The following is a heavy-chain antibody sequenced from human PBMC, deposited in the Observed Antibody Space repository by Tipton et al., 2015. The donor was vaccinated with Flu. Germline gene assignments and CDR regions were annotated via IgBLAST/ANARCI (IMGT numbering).Heavy chain of an antibody. Sequence: SLRLSCTASGFAFSSFEMNWVRQAPGKGLEWVSYIGNTGTTIYYADSVKGRFTISRDNAKNTLYLQMNSLRVEDTAVYYCARDASVDNYLDPWGQGSLVTVST. J-gene: IGHJ5*02. CDR3: ARDASVDNYLDP. CDR1: GFAFSSFE. D-gene: IGHD5-24*01. V-gene: IGHV3-48*03. CDR2: IGNTGTTI.